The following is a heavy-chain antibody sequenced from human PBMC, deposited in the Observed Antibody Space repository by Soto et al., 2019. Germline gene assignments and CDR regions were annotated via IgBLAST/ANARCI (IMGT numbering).Heavy chain of an antibody. D-gene: IGHD4-17*01. CDR1: GHSFSSHW. CDR3: ARQGNGAEGFDF. J-gene: IGHJ4*02. Sequence: GESLKISCKGSGHSFSSHWIGWVRQMPGKGLDWMGIIYPGDSDTRYSPSFLGQVTLSADKSINTAYLQWSSLKASDTAMYYCARQGNGAEGFDFWGQGVLFTVSS. V-gene: IGHV5-51*01. CDR2: IYPGDSDT.